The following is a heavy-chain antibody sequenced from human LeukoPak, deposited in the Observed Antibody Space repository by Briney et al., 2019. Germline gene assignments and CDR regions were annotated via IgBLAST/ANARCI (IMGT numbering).Heavy chain of an antibody. CDR1: GGSLSNYY. J-gene: IGHJ3*02. CDR2: IYYSWST. V-gene: IGHV4-59*01. D-gene: IGHD6-19*01. Sequence: PSETLSLTCTVYGGSLSNYYWSSVPQPTGKGQEWNRYIYYSWSTNYNPSLKSRVTISVDTSKNQFSLKLSSVTAAGTAVYYCARDRSGWYFEAFDIGGQGTMVTVSS. CDR3: ARDRSGWYFEAFDI.